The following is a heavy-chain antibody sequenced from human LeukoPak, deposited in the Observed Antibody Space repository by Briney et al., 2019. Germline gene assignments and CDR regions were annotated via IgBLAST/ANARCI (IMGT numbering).Heavy chain of an antibody. Sequence: ASVEVSCKASGYTFTGYYMHWVRQAPGQGLEWMGIINPSGGSTSYAQKFQGRVTMTRDTSTSTVYMELSSLRSEDTAVYYCARDLPALDWFDPWGQGTLVTVSS. CDR2: INPSGGST. CDR1: GYTFTGYY. V-gene: IGHV1-46*03. J-gene: IGHJ5*02. CDR3: ARDLPALDWFDP.